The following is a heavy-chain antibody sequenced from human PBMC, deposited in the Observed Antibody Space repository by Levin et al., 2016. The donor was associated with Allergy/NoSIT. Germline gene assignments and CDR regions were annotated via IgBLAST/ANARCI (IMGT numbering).Heavy chain of an antibody. CDR3: ARDQDNSGYPDY. V-gene: IGHV4-4*07. CDR2: FYTRGST. CDR1: GGSISSYY. Sequence: SETLSLTCTVSGGSISSYYWHWIRQPAGKGLEWIGRFYTRGSTNYNPSLKSRVTLSGDTSKNQVSLKLSSVTAADTAVYYCARDQDNSGYPDYWGQGTLVTVSS. J-gene: IGHJ4*02. D-gene: IGHD3-22*01.